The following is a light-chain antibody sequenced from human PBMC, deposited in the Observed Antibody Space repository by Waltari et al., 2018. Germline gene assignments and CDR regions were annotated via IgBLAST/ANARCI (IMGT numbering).Light chain of an antibody. V-gene: IGLV1-40*01. CDR3: QSYDSSLSGSV. CDR1: SSNIGAGSD. J-gene: IGLJ3*02. CDR2: GNS. Sequence: QSVLVQPPSVSGAPGQRVTISCSGSSSNIGAGSDVHWYQHLPGTAPKLLIYGNSNRPSGVPDRFSGSKSGTSASLAITGLQAEDEADYYCQSYDSSLSGSVFGGGTKLTVL.